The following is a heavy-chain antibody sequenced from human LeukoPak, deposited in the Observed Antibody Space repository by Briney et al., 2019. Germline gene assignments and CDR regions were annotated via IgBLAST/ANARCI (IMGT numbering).Heavy chain of an antibody. Sequence: SETLSLTCTVSGGSISDYYWSWIRQPPGKGLEWIGYINYSGNANYNPSLKSRVTISVDTSKNQFSLRLTSVTAADTAVFYCAREGRQDYVYFDYWGQGSLVTVSS. J-gene: IGHJ4*02. V-gene: IGHV4-59*01. CDR2: INYSGNA. D-gene: IGHD4-17*01. CDR3: AREGRQDYVYFDY. CDR1: GGSISDYY.